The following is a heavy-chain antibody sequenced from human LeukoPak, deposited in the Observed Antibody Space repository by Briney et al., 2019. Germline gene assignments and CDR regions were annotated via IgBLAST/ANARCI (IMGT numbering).Heavy chain of an antibody. Sequence: ASVKVSCKASGYTVTSLYMHWVRQAPGQGLEWMGLIDPNNGDTYSSPKFRDRVTMTRDTSTNTVYMDLNSLTSEDTAVYYCARDNYERKFDYWGQGTPVAVSS. CDR1: GYTVTSLY. J-gene: IGHJ4*02. V-gene: IGHV1-2*02. CDR3: ARDNYERKFDY. D-gene: IGHD3-22*01. CDR2: IDPNNGDT.